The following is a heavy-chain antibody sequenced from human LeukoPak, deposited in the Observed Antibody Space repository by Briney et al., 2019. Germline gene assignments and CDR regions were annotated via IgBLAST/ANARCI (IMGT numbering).Heavy chain of an antibody. Sequence: SETLSLTCTISGGSFSTYYWSWIRQPPGKGLVWIGDVYYSGSTKYNPSLKSRVTISVDTSKNQFSLKLSSVTAADTAVYYCARQKIAAAGTMVSAFDIWGQGTMVTVSS. CDR1: GGSFSTYY. V-gene: IGHV4-59*08. J-gene: IGHJ3*02. CDR3: ARQKIAAAGTMVSAFDI. CDR2: VYYSGST. D-gene: IGHD6-13*01.